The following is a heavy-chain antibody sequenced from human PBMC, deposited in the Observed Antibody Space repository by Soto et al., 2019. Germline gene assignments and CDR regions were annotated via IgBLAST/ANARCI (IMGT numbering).Heavy chain of an antibody. CDR3: ARDRTHCSCGSCYSTEYYYHGMDV. Sequence: SETLSLTCTVSGDSISNRRYYWGWIRQPPGKGLEWMGSIHYSGSTYDNPSLKSRVIISVDTSKNQFSLKLSSVTAADTAVYYCARDRTHCSCGSCYSTEYYYHGMDVWGQGATVTVSS. V-gene: IGHV4-39*07. D-gene: IGHD2-15*01. CDR1: GDSISNRRYY. J-gene: IGHJ6*02. CDR2: IHYSGST.